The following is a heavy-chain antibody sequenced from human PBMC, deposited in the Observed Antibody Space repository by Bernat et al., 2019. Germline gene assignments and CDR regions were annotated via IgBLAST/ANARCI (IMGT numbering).Heavy chain of an antibody. J-gene: IGHJ3*01. D-gene: IGHD3-10*01. CDR2: ISASGANT. CDR1: GFTFGNYG. CDR3: AKESGSRGPFDF. V-gene: IGHV3-23*04. Sequence: EVQLVESGGALIQPGGSLRLSCAASGFTFGNYGMNWVRQAPGKGLEWVSAISASGANTYYADSVKGRFTISRDNSKSALYVQMNSLRAEDTALYYCAKESGSRGPFDFWGQGTMVSVSS.